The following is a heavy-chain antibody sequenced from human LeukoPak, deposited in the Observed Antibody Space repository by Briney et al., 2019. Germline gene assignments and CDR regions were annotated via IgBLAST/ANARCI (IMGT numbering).Heavy chain of an antibody. V-gene: IGHV3-7*05. Sequence: PGGSLRLSCAASGFTFNRSWMSWVRQAPGKGLEWVANIKPEGSEKDYVDSVKGRFTISRDNTKNSLYLQMDSLRDEDTAVYYCATGGHYYVDWGQGTLVTVSS. CDR1: GFTFNRSW. CDR2: IKPEGSEK. CDR3: ATGGHYYVD. D-gene: IGHD3-16*01. J-gene: IGHJ4*02.